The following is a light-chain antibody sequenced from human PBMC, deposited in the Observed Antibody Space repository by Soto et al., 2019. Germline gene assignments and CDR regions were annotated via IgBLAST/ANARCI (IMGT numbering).Light chain of an antibody. CDR3: QQYNNWPLT. CDR1: QSVSNN. V-gene: IGKV3D-15*01. J-gene: IGKJ4*01. Sequence: EIVLTQSPGTLSLSPGERGPLSCRASQSVSNNYLAWYQQNPGQAPRLLIYDASTRATGIPARFSGSQSGTEFTLTISSLLSEDFAVYSCQQYNNWPLTFGGGTKVDIK. CDR2: DAS.